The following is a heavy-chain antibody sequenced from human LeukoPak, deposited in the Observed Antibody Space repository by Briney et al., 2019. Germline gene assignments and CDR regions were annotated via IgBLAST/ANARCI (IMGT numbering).Heavy chain of an antibody. CDR3: TRVGN. CDR1: GFTFSSYS. CDR2: IRSKAYGGTT. D-gene: IGHD7-27*01. Sequence: GSLRLSCAASGFTFSSYSMNWVRRAPGKGLEWVGFIRSKAYGGTTEYAASVKGRFTISRDDSKSIAYLQMNSLKTEDTAVYYCTRVGNWGQGTLVTVSS. V-gene: IGHV3-49*04. J-gene: IGHJ4*02.